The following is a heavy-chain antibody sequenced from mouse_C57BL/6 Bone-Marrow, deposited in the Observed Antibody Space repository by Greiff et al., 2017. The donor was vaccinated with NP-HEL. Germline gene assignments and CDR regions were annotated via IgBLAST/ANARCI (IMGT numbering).Heavy chain of an antibody. Sequence: EVKLVESGGGLVQPKGSLKLSCAASGFSFNTYAMNWVRQAPGKGLEWVARIRSKRNNYATYYADSGKDRFTICRDDSESMLYLQMNNLKTEYTAMYYGVRHGDDYYRGYYAMDYWGQGTSVTVSS. D-gene: IGHD1-1*01. V-gene: IGHV10-1*01. CDR3: VRHGDDYYRGYYAMDY. CDR1: GFSFNTYA. J-gene: IGHJ4*01. CDR2: IRSKRNNYAT.